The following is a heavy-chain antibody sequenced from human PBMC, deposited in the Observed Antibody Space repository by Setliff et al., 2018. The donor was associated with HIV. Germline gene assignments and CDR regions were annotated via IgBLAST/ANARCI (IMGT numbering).Heavy chain of an antibody. J-gene: IGHJ6*03. V-gene: IGHV1-69*06. CDR3: AREDCSSTSCTIGGYYYYYMDV. D-gene: IGHD2-2*01. Sequence: ASVKVSCKASGGTFSSYAISWVRQAPGQGLEWMGRIIPIFGTANYAQKFQGRVTITADKSTSTAYMELSSLRSEDTAVYYCAREDCSSTSCTIGGYYYYYMDVWGKGTTVTVSS. CDR2: IIPIFGTA. CDR1: GGTFSSYA.